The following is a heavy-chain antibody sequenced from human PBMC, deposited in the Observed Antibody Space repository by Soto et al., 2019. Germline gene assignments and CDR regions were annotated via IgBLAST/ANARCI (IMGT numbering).Heavy chain of an antibody. V-gene: IGHV1-18*01. CDR3: ASMYSSGQSDY. CDR1: GYTFTSYG. CDR2: ISACNGNT. J-gene: IGHJ4*02. Sequence: ASVKVSCKASGYTFTSYGISWVRQAPGQGLEWMGWISACNGNTNYAQKLQGRVTMTTDTSTSTAYMELRSLRSDDTAVYYCASMYSSGQSDYWGQGTLVTVSS. D-gene: IGHD6-19*01.